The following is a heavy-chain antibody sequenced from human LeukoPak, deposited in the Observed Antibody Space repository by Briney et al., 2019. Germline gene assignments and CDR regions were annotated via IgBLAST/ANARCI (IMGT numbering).Heavy chain of an antibody. D-gene: IGHD5-12*01. V-gene: IGHV3-53*01. CDR1: GFPVSNNY. CDR3: ARGRGYGAYDWNDY. CDR2: IHSGGAT. J-gene: IGHJ4*02. Sequence: GGSLRLSCGASGFPVSNNYMSWVRQAPGKGLEWVSGIHSGGATYYADSVKGRFTISRDSSKNTLYLQMNNLRAEDTAVYYCARGRGYGAYDWNDYWGQGTLVTVSS.